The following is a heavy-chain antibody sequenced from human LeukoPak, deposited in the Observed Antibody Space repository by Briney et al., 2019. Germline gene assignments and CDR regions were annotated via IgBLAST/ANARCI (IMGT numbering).Heavy chain of an antibody. CDR2: INHSGST. D-gene: IGHD2-2*01. J-gene: IGHJ5*02. CDR1: GGSISSGGYS. V-gene: IGHV4-34*01. CDR3: ASHDCSSTSCYSNWFDP. Sequence: SETLSFTCAVSGGSISSGGYSWSWIRQPPGKGLEWIGEINHSGSTNYNPSLKSRVTISVDTSKNQFSLKLSSVTAADTAVYYCASHDCSSTSCYSNWFDPWGQGTLVTVSS.